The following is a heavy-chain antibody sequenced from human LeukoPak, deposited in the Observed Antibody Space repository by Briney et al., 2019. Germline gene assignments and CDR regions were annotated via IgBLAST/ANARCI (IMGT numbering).Heavy chain of an antibody. CDR3: ARTYGDLYFDY. CDR2: INTDGSST. D-gene: IGHD4-17*01. V-gene: IGHV3-74*01. J-gene: IGHJ4*02. CDR1: GFTFSNYW. Sequence: GGSLRLSCAASGFTFSNYWMHWVRQAPGKGLVWVSRINTDGSSTGYADSVKGRFTISRDNAKNSLYLQMNSLRAEDTAVFYCARTYGDLYFDYWGQGTLVTVSS.